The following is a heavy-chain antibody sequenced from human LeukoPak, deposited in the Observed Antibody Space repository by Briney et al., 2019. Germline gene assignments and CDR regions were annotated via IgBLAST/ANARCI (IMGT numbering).Heavy chain of an antibody. CDR2: IIPIFGTA. CDR1: GGTFSSYA. J-gene: IGHJ3*02. Sequence: SVKVSCKASGGTFSSYAISWVRQAPGQGLEWMGGIIPIFGTANYAQKFQGRVTITAGESTSTAYMELSSLRSEDTAVYYCARGEQELHAFDAFDIWGQGTMVTVSS. V-gene: IGHV1-69*13. D-gene: IGHD1-26*01. CDR3: ARGEQELHAFDAFDI.